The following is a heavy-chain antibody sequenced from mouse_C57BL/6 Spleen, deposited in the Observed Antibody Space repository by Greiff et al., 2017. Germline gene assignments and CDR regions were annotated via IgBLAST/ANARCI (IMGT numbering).Heavy chain of an antibody. CDR2: ISSGGSYT. CDR3: AIENSNFGFFDY. D-gene: IGHD2-5*01. J-gene: IGHJ2*01. CDR1: GFTFSSYG. V-gene: IGHV5-6*01. Sequence: SGGDLVKPGGSLKLSCAASGFTFSSYGMSWVRQTPDKRLEWVATISSGGSYTYYPDRVKGRFTISRDNAKNTLYLQMSSLKSEDTAMYYCAIENSNFGFFDYWGQGTTLTVSS.